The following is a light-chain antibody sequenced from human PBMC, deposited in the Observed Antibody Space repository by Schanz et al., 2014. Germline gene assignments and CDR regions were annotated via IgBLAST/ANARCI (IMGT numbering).Light chain of an antibody. CDR2: DVT. V-gene: IGLV2-14*03. J-gene: IGLJ3*02. CDR3: SSYTSSSTLWV. Sequence: QSALTQPASVSGAPGQSITISCTGTSSDVGAYNYVSWYQQHPGKAPKLMIYDVTYRPSGVSNRFSGSKSGNTASLTVSGLQAEHEADYCCSSYTSSSTLWVFGGGTKLTVL. CDR1: SSDVGAYNY.